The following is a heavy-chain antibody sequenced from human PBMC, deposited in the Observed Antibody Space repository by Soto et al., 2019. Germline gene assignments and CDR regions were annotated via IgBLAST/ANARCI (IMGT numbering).Heavy chain of an antibody. J-gene: IGHJ3*02. D-gene: IGHD3-16*01. Sequence: GGSLRLSCAASGFTFSSYSMNWVRQAPGKGLEWVSSISSSSSYIYYADSVKGRFTISRDNAKNSLYLQMNSLRAEDTAVYYCASDWGEKDSGDTALYIWGQGTMVTVSS. CDR1: GFTFSSYS. V-gene: IGHV3-21*01. CDR2: ISSSSSYI. CDR3: ASDWGEKDSGDTALYI.